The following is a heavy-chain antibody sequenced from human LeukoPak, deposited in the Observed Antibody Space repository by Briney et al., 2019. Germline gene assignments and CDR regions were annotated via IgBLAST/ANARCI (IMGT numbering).Heavy chain of an antibody. Sequence: SETLSLTCTASGGSIRGHWWTWVRQPPGRGLEWIGDAFYTGSINYSPSLKSRLTLSLDTSRNLFSLDLRSVTAADTAIYYCARRNTADASIDFWGQGTLVSASS. CDR2: AFYTGSI. CDR1: GGSIRGHW. D-gene: IGHD4-17*01. V-gene: IGHV4-59*08. J-gene: IGHJ4*02. CDR3: ARRNTADASIDF.